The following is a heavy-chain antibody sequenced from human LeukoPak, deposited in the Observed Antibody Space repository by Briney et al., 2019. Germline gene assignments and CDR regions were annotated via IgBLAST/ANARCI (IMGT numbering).Heavy chain of an antibody. Sequence: GGSLRLSFAASGFTFNNYAMSWVRQPPGKGLEWVSTISGSDDNTYYADSVKGRFTISRDISKNTLYLQMNSLRADDTAVYYCANDFDHWGQGTLVTVSS. V-gene: IGHV3-23*01. J-gene: IGHJ4*02. CDR1: GFTFNNYA. CDR2: ISGSDDNT. CDR3: ANDFDH.